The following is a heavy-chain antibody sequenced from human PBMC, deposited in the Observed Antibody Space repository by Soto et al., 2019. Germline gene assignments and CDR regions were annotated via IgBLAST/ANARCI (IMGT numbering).Heavy chain of an antibody. D-gene: IGHD2-15*01. V-gene: IGHV3-30-3*01. Sequence: GGSLRLSCAASGFTFSSYAMHWVRQAPGKGLEWVAVISYDGSNKYYADSVKGRFTISRDNSKNTLYLQMNSLRAEDTAVYYCARWGIVVVVAATRNYYGMDVWGQGTTVTVSS. CDR2: ISYDGSNK. CDR1: GFTFSSYA. CDR3: ARWGIVVVVAATRNYYGMDV. J-gene: IGHJ6*02.